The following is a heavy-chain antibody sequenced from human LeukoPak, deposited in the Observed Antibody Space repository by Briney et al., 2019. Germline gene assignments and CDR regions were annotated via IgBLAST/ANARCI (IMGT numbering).Heavy chain of an antibody. CDR2: IYYSGST. CDR1: GGFISSHY. CDR3: AAVEYSSSYLDY. Sequence: PAGTLSLTCTVSGGFISSHYWSWMRQPPGKRLEWIGYIYYSGSTNYNPPLKSRVTISVDTSKNQFSLKLSSVTAADTAVYYCAAVEYSSSYLDYWGQGTLVTVSS. D-gene: IGHD6-6*01. V-gene: IGHV4-59*11. J-gene: IGHJ4*02.